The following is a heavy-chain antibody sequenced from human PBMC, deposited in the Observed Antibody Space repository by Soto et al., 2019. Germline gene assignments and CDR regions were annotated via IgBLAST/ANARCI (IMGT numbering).Heavy chain of an antibody. CDR1: GFSSVNYA. CDR2: LSAGRRA. D-gene: IGHD4-17*01. V-gene: IGHV3-23*01. CDR3: AKESMPEHYGDTLFDY. Sequence: DVQLLESGGGLVQPGGSLRLSCEASGFSSVNYALSWVRQSPGKGLEWVATLSAGRRAYYADSVKGRFTIAKDFSTNTLHLQARRLRADATAVYYCAKESMPEHYGDTLFDYWGQGTRVTVSS. J-gene: IGHJ4*02.